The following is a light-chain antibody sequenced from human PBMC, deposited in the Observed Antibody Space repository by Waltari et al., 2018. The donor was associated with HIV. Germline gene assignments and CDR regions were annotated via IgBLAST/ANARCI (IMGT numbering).Light chain of an antibody. V-gene: IGKV3-20*01. CDR2: GAS. CDR1: QSVSSSY. CDR3: QQFGSSPQGSRVT. J-gene: IGKJ2*01. Sequence: EIVLTQSPGTLSLSPGERATLSCRASQSVSSSYLAWYQQKPGQAPRLLIYGASNRATGIPDRFSGSGSGTDFTLTISRLEPEDFAVYYCQQFGSSPQGSRVTFGQGTKLEIK.